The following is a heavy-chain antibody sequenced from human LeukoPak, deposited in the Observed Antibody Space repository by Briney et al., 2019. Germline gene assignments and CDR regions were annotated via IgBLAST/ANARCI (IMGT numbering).Heavy chain of an antibody. CDR1: GFTFSSYA. D-gene: IGHD3-10*01. Sequence: GGSLRLSCAASGFTFSSYAMSWVRQAPGKGLEWVSSISSSSSYIYYADSVKGRFTISRDNAKNSLYLQMNSLRAEDTAVYYCAREPEWGYGSGSYSLDAFDIWGQGTMVTVSS. J-gene: IGHJ3*02. CDR3: AREPEWGYGSGSYSLDAFDI. V-gene: IGHV3-21*01. CDR2: ISSSSSYI.